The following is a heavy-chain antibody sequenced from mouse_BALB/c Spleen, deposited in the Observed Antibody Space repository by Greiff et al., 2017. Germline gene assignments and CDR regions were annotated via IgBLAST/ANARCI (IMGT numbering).Heavy chain of an antibody. D-gene: IGHD2-14*01. Sequence: DVQLVESGPGLVKPSQSLSLTCSVTGYSITSGYYWNWIRQFPGNKLEWMGYISYDGSNNYNPSLKNRISITRDTSKNQFFLKLNSVTTEDTATYYCARERYDAYYYAMDYWGQGTSVTVSS. CDR2: ISYDGSN. CDR1: GYSITSGYY. CDR3: ARERYDAYYYAMDY. V-gene: IGHV3-6*02. J-gene: IGHJ4*01.